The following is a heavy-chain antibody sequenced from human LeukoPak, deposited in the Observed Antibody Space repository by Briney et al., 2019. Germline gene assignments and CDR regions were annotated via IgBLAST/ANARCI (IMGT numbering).Heavy chain of an antibody. Sequence: GGSLRLSCSASGFTFNNYWIHWVRQVPGKGLVWVSRINNDGSSASYVDSVKGRFTISRDNAKNTLFLQMNSLRAEDTAVYYCARRGTGHGMDVWGQGTTVIVSS. CDR2: INNDGSSA. D-gene: IGHD1-1*01. J-gene: IGHJ6*02. V-gene: IGHV3-74*01. CDR1: GFTFNNYW. CDR3: ARRGTGHGMDV.